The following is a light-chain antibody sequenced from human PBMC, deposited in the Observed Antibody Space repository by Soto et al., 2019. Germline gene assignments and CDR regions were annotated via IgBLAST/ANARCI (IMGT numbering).Light chain of an antibody. CDR2: GAS. CDR1: QSVRDN. J-gene: IGKJ5*01. CDR3: QQRGDWPPIT. V-gene: IGKV3-11*01. Sequence: EIVMTQSPATLSVSPGERATLSCRASQSVRDNLAWYRQKPGQAPSLLIYGASTRATGIPARFSGTGSGTDFTLTVSSLEPEDFAVYYCQQRGDWPPITFGQGTRLEIK.